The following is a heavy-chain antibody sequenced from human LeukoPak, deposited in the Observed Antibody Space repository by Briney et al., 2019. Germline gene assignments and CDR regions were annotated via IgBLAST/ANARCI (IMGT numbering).Heavy chain of an antibody. D-gene: IGHD6-19*01. Sequence: PGGSLRLSCAASGFTFSSYAMSWVRQAPGKGLEWVSTISGSGGSTYYADSVKGRFTISRDNSKNTLYLQMNSLRAEDTAVYYCAKGSRDTSGWYRDYWGQGTPVTVSS. V-gene: IGHV3-23*01. J-gene: IGHJ4*02. CDR3: AKGSRDTSGWYRDY. CDR1: GFTFSSYA. CDR2: ISGSGGST.